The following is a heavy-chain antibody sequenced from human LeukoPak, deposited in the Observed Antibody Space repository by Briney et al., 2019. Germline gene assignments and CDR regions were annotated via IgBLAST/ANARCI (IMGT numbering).Heavy chain of an antibody. D-gene: IGHD3-10*01. CDR2: IYPGDSDT. CDR1: GYSFTTYW. V-gene: IGHV5-51*01. CDR3: ARGLLRIGELFPYYFDY. J-gene: IGHJ4*02. Sequence: GESLKISCKASGYSFTTYWIGWVRQMPGKGLEWMGIIYPGDSDTRYSPSFQGQVTISAGKSISTAYLQWSSLKASDTAMYYCARGLLRIGELFPYYFDYWGQGTLVTVSS.